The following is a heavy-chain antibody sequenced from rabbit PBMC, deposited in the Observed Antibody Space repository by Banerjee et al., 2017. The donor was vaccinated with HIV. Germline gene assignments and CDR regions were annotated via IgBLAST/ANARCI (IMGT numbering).Heavy chain of an antibody. CDR3: ARGDGAYAGYDGL. CDR2: IYAGKDYT. CDR1: GFSFSSSYW. D-gene: IGHD7-1*01. J-gene: IGHJ3*01. Sequence: QSLEESGGDLVKPGASLTLTCTASGFSFSSSYWMCWVRQAPGKGLEWIGTIYAGKDYTHYASWAKGRFTISETSSTTVTLQMTSLTAADTATYFCARGDGAYAGYDGLWGQGTLVTVS. V-gene: IGHV1S40*01.